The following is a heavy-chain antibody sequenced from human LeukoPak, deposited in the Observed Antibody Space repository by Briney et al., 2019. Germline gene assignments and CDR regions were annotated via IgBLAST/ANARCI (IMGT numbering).Heavy chain of an antibody. CDR1: GYTFTSYD. Sequence: ASVKVSCKASGYTFTSYDINWVRQATEQGLEWMGWMNPNSGNTGYAQKFQGRVTMTRNTSISTAYMELSSLRSEDTAVYYCVCLGYYYDSSGYYRPTKYYFDYWGQGTLVTVSS. CDR3: VCLGYYYDSSGYYRPTKYYFDY. V-gene: IGHV1-8*01. D-gene: IGHD3-22*01. CDR2: MNPNSGNT. J-gene: IGHJ4*02.